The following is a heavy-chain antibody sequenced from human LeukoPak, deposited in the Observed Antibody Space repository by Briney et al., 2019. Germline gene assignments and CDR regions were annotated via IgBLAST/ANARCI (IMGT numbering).Heavy chain of an antibody. CDR1: GFRFSDYW. CDR3: ARPRSYDSSGRYGMDV. V-gene: IGHV3-7*03. CDR2: IKQDGSEK. D-gene: IGHD3-22*01. Sequence: PGGSLRLSCVVSGFRFSDYWMHWVRQAPGKGLEWVANIKQDGSEKYYVDSVKGRFTISRDNAKNSLYLQMNSLRAEDTAVYYCARPRSYDSSGRYGMDVWGQGTTVTVSS. J-gene: IGHJ6*02.